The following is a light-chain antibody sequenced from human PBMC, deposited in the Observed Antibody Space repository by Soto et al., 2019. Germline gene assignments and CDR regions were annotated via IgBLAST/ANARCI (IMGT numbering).Light chain of an antibody. CDR1: QSVSTY. J-gene: IGKJ5*01. Sequence: EVVLTQSPDTLSLSPGDRATLSCRASQSVSTYLAWYQQKPGQAPRLLIYDASNRATGIPARFSGSRSGTDFTLTISSLEPEDFAVYYCQQRSDWPPITFGQGTRLDI. CDR2: DAS. CDR3: QQRSDWPPIT. V-gene: IGKV3-11*01.